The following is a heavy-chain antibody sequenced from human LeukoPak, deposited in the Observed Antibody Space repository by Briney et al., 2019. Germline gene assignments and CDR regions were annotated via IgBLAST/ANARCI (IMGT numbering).Heavy chain of an antibody. J-gene: IGHJ3*02. Sequence: EASVKVSCKVSGYTLTALSMRWVRQAPGKGLVWMGGFAPEDGETIYAQKFQGRVTMSEDTSTDTAYMELSSLRSEDTAVYYCATADSSGYLGVDAFDIWGQGTMVTVSS. CDR2: FAPEDGET. CDR1: GYTLTALS. CDR3: ATADSSGYLGVDAFDI. D-gene: IGHD3-22*01. V-gene: IGHV1-24*01.